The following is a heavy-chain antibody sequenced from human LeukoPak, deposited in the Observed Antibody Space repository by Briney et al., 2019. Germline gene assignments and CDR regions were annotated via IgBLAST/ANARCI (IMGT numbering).Heavy chain of an antibody. CDR2: IYSGGST. Sequence: RAGGSLRLSCAASGFTVSSNYMSWVRQAPGKGLEWVSVIYSGGSTSYADSVKGRLTISRDNSKNTLYLQMNSLRAEDTAVYYCAKRMGVEGRPSGEYYFDYWGQGTLVTVSS. D-gene: IGHD6-6*01. CDR3: AKRMGVEGRPSGEYYFDY. V-gene: IGHV3-53*01. CDR1: GFTVSSNY. J-gene: IGHJ4*02.